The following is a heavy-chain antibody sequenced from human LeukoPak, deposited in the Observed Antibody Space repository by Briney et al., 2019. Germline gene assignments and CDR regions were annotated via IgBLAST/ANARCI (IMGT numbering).Heavy chain of an antibody. CDR3: ARDRAGDSFDI. CDR1: GDSISSGNYY. CDR2: IYTSVNT. D-gene: IGHD7-27*01. J-gene: IGHJ3*02. V-gene: IGHV4-61*02. Sequence: PSQTLSLTCTVSGDSISSGNYYWTWIRQTAGKGLEWIGRIYTSVNTNYIPSLKSQVTISMDTSKNQFSLNLNSVTAADTAVYYCARDRAGDSFDIWGQGTMVTVSS.